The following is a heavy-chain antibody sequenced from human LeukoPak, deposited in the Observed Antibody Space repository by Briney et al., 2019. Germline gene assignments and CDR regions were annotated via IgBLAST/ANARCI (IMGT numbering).Heavy chain of an antibody. V-gene: IGHV4-59*08. D-gene: IGHD4-23*01. J-gene: IGHJ4*02. CDR1: GGPISSYY. Sequence: SETLSLTCTVSGGPISSYYWSWIRQPPGKGLEWIGYIYYSGSTNYNPSLKSRVTISVDTSKNQFSLKLSSVTAADTAVYYCARQPTVVTPVDYWGQGTLVTVSS. CDR2: IYYSGST. CDR3: ARQPTVVTPVDY.